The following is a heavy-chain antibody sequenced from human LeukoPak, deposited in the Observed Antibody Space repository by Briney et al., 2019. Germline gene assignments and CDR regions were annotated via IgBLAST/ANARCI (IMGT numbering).Heavy chain of an antibody. CDR3: ARLAAITSWFDP. CDR1: GYSFSNSW. V-gene: IGHV5-51*01. J-gene: IGHJ5*02. Sequence: GESLKISCKGSGYSFSNSWIGWVGQLPGKGLEWMGIIYPGDSDTRYSPSFQGQVTISADKSISTAYLQWGSLKASDTAMYYCARLAAITSWFDPWGQGTLVTVSS. D-gene: IGHD5-12*01. CDR2: IYPGDSDT.